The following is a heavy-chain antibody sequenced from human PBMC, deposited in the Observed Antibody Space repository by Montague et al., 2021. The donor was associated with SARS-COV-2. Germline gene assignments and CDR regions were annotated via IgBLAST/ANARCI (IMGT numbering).Heavy chain of an antibody. CDR3: ARMTLLRYFDWLSHGGYFDY. CDR2: IYYSGST. J-gene: IGHJ4*02. D-gene: IGHD3-9*01. CDR1: GGSISSSSYY. Sequence: SETLSLTCTVSGGSISSSSYYWGWIRQPPGKGLEWIGSIYYSGSTYYNPSLKSRVTISVDTSKNQCSLKLSSVTAADTAVYYCARMTLLRYFDWLSHGGYFDYWGQGTLVTVSS. V-gene: IGHV4-39*01.